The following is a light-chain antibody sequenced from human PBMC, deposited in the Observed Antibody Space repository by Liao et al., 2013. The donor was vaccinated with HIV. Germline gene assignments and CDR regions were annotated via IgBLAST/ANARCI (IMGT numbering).Light chain of an antibody. Sequence: SYVLTQPPSVSVAPGKTARITCGGNNIGSKSVHWYQQKPGQAPVLVIYQDSKRPSGIPERFSGSNSGNTATLTISRVEPGDEADYYCQLWDSSSDHPYVFGTGTQVTVL. CDR1: NIGSKS. V-gene: IGLV3-21*01. CDR2: QDS. J-gene: IGLJ1*01. CDR3: QLWDSSSDHPYV.